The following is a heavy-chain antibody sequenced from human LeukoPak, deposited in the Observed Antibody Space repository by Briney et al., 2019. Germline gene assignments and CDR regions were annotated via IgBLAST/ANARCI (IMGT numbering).Heavy chain of an antibody. Sequence: ASVKVSCKASGYTFTGYYMHWVRQAPGQGLEWMGWINPNSGGTNYAQKFQGRVTMTRDTSISTAYMELRSLRSDDTAVYYCARFLGGYCSSTSCPYYFDYWGQGTLVTVSS. D-gene: IGHD2-2*03. J-gene: IGHJ4*02. CDR2: INPNSGGT. V-gene: IGHV1-2*02. CDR1: GYTFTGYY. CDR3: ARFLGGYCSSTSCPYYFDY.